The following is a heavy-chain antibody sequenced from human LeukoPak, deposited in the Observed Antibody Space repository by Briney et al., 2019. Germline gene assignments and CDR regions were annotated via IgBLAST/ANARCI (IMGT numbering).Heavy chain of an antibody. V-gene: IGHV3-30*18. CDR2: ISYDGSNK. D-gene: IGHD2-15*01. CDR1: GFTFSSYG. CDR3: AKDGSPGYCSGGSCYANPFDY. J-gene: IGHJ4*02. Sequence: GGSLRLSCAASGFTFSSYGMHWVRQAPGKGLEWVAVISYDGSNKYYADSVKGRFTISRDNSKNTLYLQMNSLRAGDTAVYYCAKDGSPGYCSGGSCYANPFDYWGQGTLVTVSS.